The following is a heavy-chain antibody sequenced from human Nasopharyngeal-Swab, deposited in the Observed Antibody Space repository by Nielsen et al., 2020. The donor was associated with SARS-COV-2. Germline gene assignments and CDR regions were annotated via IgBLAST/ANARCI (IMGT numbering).Heavy chain of an antibody. CDR3: ARGKNSFDY. CDR2: AGREVDGYCT. Sequence: SLKISCTTSGFTFSDYFMDWIRQAPGKGPEWIARAGREVDGYCTMYAAPVRGRFAISRDDSQSTLYLQMNSVTTEDTAFYYCARGKNSFDYWGLGTLVTVSS. D-gene: IGHD2/OR15-2a*01. J-gene: IGHJ4*01. CDR1: GFTFSDYF. V-gene: IGHV3-72*01.